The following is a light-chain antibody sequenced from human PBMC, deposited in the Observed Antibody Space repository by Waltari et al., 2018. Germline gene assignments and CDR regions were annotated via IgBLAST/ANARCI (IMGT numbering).Light chain of an antibody. CDR1: QNIGRY. J-gene: IGKJ1*01. CDR3: QNHGSRPAT. Sequence: TPVPGPLAFCPGARAPLSCRASQNIGRYLAWYQQKPGQAPRLLIYEASRRATGIPDRFSGSGSGTDFSLTISRLEPEDFAVYYCQNHGSRPATFGQGTKVEIK. CDR2: EAS. V-gene: IGKV3-20*01.